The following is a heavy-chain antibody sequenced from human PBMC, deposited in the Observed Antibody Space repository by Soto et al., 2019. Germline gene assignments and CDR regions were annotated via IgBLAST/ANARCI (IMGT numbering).Heavy chain of an antibody. CDR1: GASVSSGRFY. CDR2: IFYTGSV. V-gene: IGHV4-39*01. D-gene: IGHD3-10*01. Sequence: SETLSLTCVVSGASVSSGRFYFWCVRQSPGKGLEWIASIFYTGSVHSNPALEGRVTMSVDTSKNQCSLSLASVTASDTAVYFCARRRSGAHWFDPWAREPWSPSPQ. J-gene: IGHJ5*02. CDR3: ARRRSGAHWFDP.